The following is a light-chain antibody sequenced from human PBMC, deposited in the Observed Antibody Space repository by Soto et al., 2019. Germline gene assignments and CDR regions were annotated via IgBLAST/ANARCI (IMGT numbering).Light chain of an antibody. Sequence: EIVLTQSPGTLSLSPGERATLSCRASQSVGSNYLAWYQQKPGQAPRLLIYGASSRATGIPDRFTGSGSGTDFTLTISRLEPEDFAVFYCQHYGGSRPWTFGQGTKVEIK. CDR3: QHYGGSRPWT. J-gene: IGKJ1*01. CDR1: QSVGSNY. CDR2: GAS. V-gene: IGKV3-20*01.